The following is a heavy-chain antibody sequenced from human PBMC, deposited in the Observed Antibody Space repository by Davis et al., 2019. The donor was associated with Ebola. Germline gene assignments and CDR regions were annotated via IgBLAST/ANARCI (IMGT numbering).Heavy chain of an antibody. CDR2: IFSHDEK. Sequence: SGPTLVKPTETLTLTCTVSGFSLTNPRMGVSWVRQPPGKALEWLAHIFSHDEKSYSTSVKSRLTISKDTSKSQVVLTMTNMDPVDTATYYCARVSIEAVGTGWFDPWGQGTLVTVSS. V-gene: IGHV2-26*01. CDR3: ARVSIEAVGTGWFDP. CDR1: GFSLTNPRMG. J-gene: IGHJ5*02. D-gene: IGHD6-13*01.